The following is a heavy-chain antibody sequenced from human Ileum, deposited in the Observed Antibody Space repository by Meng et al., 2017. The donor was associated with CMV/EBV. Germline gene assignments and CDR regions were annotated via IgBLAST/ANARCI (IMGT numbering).Heavy chain of an antibody. V-gene: IGHV3-7*01. CDR1: GFNFSNYG. CDR2: IKHDGSER. J-gene: IGHJ4*02. Sequence: LSCAFSGFNFSNYGRSWVGQAQGKGLEWVAKIKHDGSERYYVDSVEGRFTISRDNAKNSLYLQMDSLRAEDTAVYYCARDDQPLLDYWGQGTLVTVSS. CDR3: ARDDQPLLDY.